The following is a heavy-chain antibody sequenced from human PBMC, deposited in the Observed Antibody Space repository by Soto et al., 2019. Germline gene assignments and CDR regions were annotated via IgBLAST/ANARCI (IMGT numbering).Heavy chain of an antibody. CDR3: ARQIYDSDTGPNFQYYFDS. D-gene: IGHD3-22*01. V-gene: IGHV5-10-1*01. CDR2: IDPSDSQT. J-gene: IGHJ4*02. Sequence: GESLKISCKGSGYSFAGYWITWVRQKPGKGLEWIGRIDPSDSQTYYSPSFRGHVTISVTKSITTVFLQWSSLRASDTAMYYCARQIYDSDTGPNFQYYFDSWGQGPPVTVSS. CDR1: GYSFAGYW.